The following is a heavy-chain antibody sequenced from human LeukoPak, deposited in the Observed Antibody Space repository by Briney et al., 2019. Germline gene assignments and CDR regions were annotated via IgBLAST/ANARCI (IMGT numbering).Heavy chain of an antibody. CDR2: IWSDATKQ. CDR1: GFTFTHFG. V-gene: IGHV3-33*06. J-gene: IGHJ4*02. Sequence: VTSLRLSREASGFTFTHFGTHSVRPAPHKGLEWVAVIWSDATKQYYEDSMKGRFTISRDNFKKKVSLQMDSLRAEDTAVYYCEKDAQRGFDYSNSLEHWGQGSLVTVSS. D-gene: IGHD4-11*01. CDR3: EKDAQRGFDYSNSLEH.